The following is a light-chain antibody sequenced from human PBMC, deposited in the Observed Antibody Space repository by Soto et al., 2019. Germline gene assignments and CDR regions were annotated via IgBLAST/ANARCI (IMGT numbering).Light chain of an antibody. CDR1: QTISNY. Sequence: IQMTKPPSSLSPSVGNRFTISRQASQTISNYLHWYQQKXGKPPKVLIYRASNLQSGVPPRFRGSGSGTDFTLAISSLQPEDSETYYCQQDINYPWTFGQGTKVDIK. J-gene: IGKJ1*01. CDR2: RAS. V-gene: IGKV1-6*02. CDR3: QQDINYPWT.